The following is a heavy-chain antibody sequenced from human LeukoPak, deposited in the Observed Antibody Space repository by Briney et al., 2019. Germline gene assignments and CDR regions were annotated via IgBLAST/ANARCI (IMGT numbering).Heavy chain of an antibody. CDR2: FDPEDGET. D-gene: IGHD3-9*01. V-gene: IGHV1-24*01. J-gene: IGHJ4*02. Sequence: ASVKVSCKVSGYTLTELSMHWVRQAPGKGLEWMGGFDPEDGETIYAQKFQGRVTMTEDTSTDTAYMELRSLRSDDTAVYYCARDEVLRYFDWPPFDYWGQGTLVTVSS. CDR3: ARDEVLRYFDWPPFDY. CDR1: GYTLTELS.